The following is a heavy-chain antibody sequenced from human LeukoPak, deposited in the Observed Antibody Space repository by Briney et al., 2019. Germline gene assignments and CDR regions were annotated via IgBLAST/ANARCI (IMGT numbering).Heavy chain of an antibody. D-gene: IGHD6-19*01. Sequence: KPGGSLRLSCAASGFTFTNAWMSWVRQAPGKGLEWVGRIKSESDGGTTDYAAPVKGRFTMSRDDSINTLYLQMNSLKTEDTAVYYCTTDLDDSGWYSLDYWGQGTLVTVSS. CDR1: GFTFTNAW. J-gene: IGHJ4*02. CDR2: IKSESDGGTT. CDR3: TTDLDDSGWYSLDY. V-gene: IGHV3-15*01.